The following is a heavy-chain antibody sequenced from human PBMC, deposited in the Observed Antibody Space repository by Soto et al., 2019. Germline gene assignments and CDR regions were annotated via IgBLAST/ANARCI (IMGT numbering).Heavy chain of an antibody. CDR2: IYYSGTT. D-gene: IGHD2-8*01. CDR1: GVSINSYY. J-gene: IGHJ3*01. V-gene: IGHV4-59*01. Sequence: SETLSLTCAGSGVSINSYYWSWIRQPPGKALEWIGYIYYSGTTNYNPSLKGRVTISVDTSKNQFSLRLSSVTAADTAVYYCARAVVRYAIIAYDVSGPGTLLTVSS. CDR3: ARAVVRYAIIAYDV.